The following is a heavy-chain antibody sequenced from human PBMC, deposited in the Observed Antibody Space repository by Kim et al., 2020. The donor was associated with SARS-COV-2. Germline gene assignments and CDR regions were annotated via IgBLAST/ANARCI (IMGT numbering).Heavy chain of an antibody. Sequence: SETLSLTCAVYGGSFSGYYWSWIRQPPGKGLEWIGEINHSGSTNYNPSLKSRVTISVDTSKNQFSLKLSSVTAADTAVYYCARGTSSGWHGGDFDYWGQGTLVTVSS. V-gene: IGHV4-34*01. CDR3: ARGTSSGWHGGDFDY. CDR2: INHSGST. J-gene: IGHJ4*02. CDR1: GGSFSGYY. D-gene: IGHD6-19*01.